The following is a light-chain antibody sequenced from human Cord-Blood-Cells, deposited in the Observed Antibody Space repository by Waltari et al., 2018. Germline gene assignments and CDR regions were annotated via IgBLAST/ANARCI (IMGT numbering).Light chain of an antibody. CDR3: QQYNSYWT. J-gene: IGKJ1*01. CDR2: KAS. CDR1: QSISSR. V-gene: IGKV1-5*03. Sequence: QMPQSPSTLSASVGDRVTLSCRARQSISSRLAWYQQKPGKAPKLLIYKASSLESGVPSRFSRSGSGTEFTLTISRLHPDDVATYSCQQYNSYWTFGQGTKVEIK.